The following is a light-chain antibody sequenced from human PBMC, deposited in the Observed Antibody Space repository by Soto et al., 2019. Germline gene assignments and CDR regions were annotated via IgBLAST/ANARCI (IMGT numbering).Light chain of an antibody. CDR1: QSVSNN. J-gene: IGKJ1*01. CDR3: QQYNNWPRT. CDR2: GAS. Sequence: EILMTQSPATLSGSPGERATLSWGASQSVSNNLAWYQQKPGQATRLLIYGASTRATGIPARFSGSGSGTEFTLTISSLQYEDFAVYYCQQYNNWPRTFGQRTKVDI. V-gene: IGKV3-15*01.